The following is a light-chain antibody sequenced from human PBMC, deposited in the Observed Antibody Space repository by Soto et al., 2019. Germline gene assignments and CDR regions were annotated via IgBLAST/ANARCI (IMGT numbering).Light chain of an antibody. J-gene: IGLJ1*01. CDR1: SSNIGAGYD. V-gene: IGLV1-40*01. CDR3: QSYDSSLSVNYV. Sequence: QSALTQPPSVSGAPGQMVTISCTGSSSNIGAGYDVHWYQQLPGTAPKLLIYGNSNRPSGVPDRFSGSKSGTSASLAITGLQAEDEADYYCQSYDSSLSVNYVFGTGTKVTVL. CDR2: GNS.